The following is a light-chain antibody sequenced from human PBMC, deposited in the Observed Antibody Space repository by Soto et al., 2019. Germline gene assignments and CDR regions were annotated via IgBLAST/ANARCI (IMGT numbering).Light chain of an antibody. V-gene: IGLV2-14*01. CDR3: SSYTSSSPFL. CDR1: SSDAGGYNY. CDR2: EFS. J-gene: IGLJ1*01. Sequence: QSVLTQPASVSGSPGQSITISCTGTSSDAGGYNYVSWYQQHPGKAPKLMIYEFSDRPSGASYRFSGSKSGNTASLTISGLQAEHEADYYCSSYTSSSPFLFGTGTKVTVL.